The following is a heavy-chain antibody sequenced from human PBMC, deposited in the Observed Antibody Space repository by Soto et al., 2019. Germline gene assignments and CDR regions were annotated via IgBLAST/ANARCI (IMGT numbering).Heavy chain of an antibody. CDR1: GVAFRIYA. J-gene: IGHJ4*02. V-gene: IGHV3-23*01. CDR3: AKVLWFGELLSGYFDQ. Sequence: GGSLGLSCASCGVAFRIYAMSWVRQAPGKGLEWVSVISASGGSTYYADSVTGRFTISRDNSKNTVNLQMNSLRAEDTAVYYCAKVLWFGELLSGYFDQWGQGTPVTVSS. D-gene: IGHD3-10*01. CDR2: ISASGGST.